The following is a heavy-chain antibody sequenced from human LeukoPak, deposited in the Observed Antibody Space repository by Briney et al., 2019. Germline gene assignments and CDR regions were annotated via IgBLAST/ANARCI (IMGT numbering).Heavy chain of an antibody. D-gene: IGHD3-16*01. CDR2: ISSSSFYI. J-gene: IGHJ4*02. V-gene: IGHV3-21*01. Sequence: GGSLRLSCAASGFTFSSYSMDWVRQAPGKGLEWVSSISSSSFYINYADSVKGRFTISRDNAKNSLYLQMNSLRAEDTAVYYCARDLGWGREPGRSFDYWDQGTLVTVSS. CDR1: GFTFSSYS. CDR3: ARDLGWGREPGRSFDY.